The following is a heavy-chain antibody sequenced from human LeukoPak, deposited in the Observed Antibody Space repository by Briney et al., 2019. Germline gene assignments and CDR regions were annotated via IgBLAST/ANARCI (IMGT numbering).Heavy chain of an antibody. V-gene: IGHV4-34*01. J-gene: IGHJ4*02. D-gene: IGHD3-22*01. CDR3: AKKSVFFYDSSVFSSFEY. CDR1: GGSLSGYY. CDR2: INHSGTN. Sequence: PSETLSLTCAVYGGSLSGYYWTWIRQSPGKGLEWIGEINHSGTNNSHPSLKSRVIISVDTSKNQFSLKMTSVSAADTAVYYCAKKSVFFYDSSVFSSFEYWGKGTLVTVSS.